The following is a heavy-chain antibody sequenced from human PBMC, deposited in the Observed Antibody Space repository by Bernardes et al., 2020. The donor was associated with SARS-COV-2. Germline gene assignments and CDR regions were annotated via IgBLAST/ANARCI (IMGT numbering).Heavy chain of an antibody. D-gene: IGHD6-19*01. CDR3: ANLGGWYRLVDY. J-gene: IGHJ4*02. V-gene: IGHV4-34*01. CDR2: INHSGST. Sequence: SETLSLTCAVYGGSFSGYYWSWIRQPPGKGLEWIGEINHSGSTNYNPSLKSRVTISVDTSKNQFSLKLSSVTAADTAVYYCANLGGWYRLVDYWGQGTLVTVSS. CDR1: GGSFSGYY.